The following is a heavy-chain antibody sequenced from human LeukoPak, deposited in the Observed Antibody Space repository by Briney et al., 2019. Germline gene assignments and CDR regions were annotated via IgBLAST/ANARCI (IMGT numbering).Heavy chain of an antibody. J-gene: IGHJ4*02. CDR1: GFTFSTYA. CDR2: ITGGGSS. CDR3: ATGSTPGNGYYFDY. Sequence: PGRSLRLSCAASGFTFSTYAMGWVRQAPGKGLEWVSSITGGGSSYYTDSVRGRFTISRDNSKDTLYLQMNSLTAEDTAVYYCATGSTPGNGYYFDYWGQGALVTVSS. D-gene: IGHD3-10*01. V-gene: IGHV3-23*01.